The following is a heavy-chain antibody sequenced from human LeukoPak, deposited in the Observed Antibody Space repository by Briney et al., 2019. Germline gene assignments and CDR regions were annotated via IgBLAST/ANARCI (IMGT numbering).Heavy chain of an antibody. V-gene: IGHV3-21*01. J-gene: IGHJ4*02. CDR3: ARGGYHAYYLDY. CDR2: ISNGGGYL. Sequence: GGSLRLSCEASGFTFNNFGMHWVRQAPGKGLEWVSSISNGGGYLYYADSLKGRLTISRDNAKNTLYLQMNSLRAEDTAVYYCARGGYHAYYLDYWGQGSLVTVSS. D-gene: IGHD5-18*01. CDR1: GFTFNNFG.